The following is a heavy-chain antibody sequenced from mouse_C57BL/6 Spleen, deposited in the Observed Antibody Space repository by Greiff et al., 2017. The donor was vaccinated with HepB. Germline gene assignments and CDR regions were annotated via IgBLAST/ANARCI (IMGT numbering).Heavy chain of an antibody. CDR2: ISGGGGNT. D-gene: IGHD2-5*01. V-gene: IGHV5-9*01. CDR1: GFTFSSYT. CDR3: ARRGGYYSNYEWYFDV. J-gene: IGHJ1*03. Sequence: EVQVVESGGGLVKPGGSLKLSCAASGFTFSSYTMSWVRQTPEKRLEWVATISGGGGNTYYPDSVKGRFTISRDNAKNTLYLQMSSLRSEDTALYYCARRGGYYSNYEWYFDVWGTGTTVTVSS.